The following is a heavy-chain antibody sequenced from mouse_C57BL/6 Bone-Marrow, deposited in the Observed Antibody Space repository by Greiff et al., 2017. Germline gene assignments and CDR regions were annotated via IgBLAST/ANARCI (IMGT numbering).Heavy chain of an antibody. CDR2: IYPRSGNT. Sequence: QVQLQQSGAELARPGASVKLSCKASGYTFTSYGISWVKQRTGQGLEWIGEIYPRSGNTYYNEKFKGKATLTADKSSSTAYMELRRLTSEDSAVYFCARWSMDYVAYWGQGTLVTVSA. J-gene: IGHJ3*01. V-gene: IGHV1-81*01. D-gene: IGHD2-10*02. CDR1: GYTFTSYG. CDR3: ARWSMDYVAY.